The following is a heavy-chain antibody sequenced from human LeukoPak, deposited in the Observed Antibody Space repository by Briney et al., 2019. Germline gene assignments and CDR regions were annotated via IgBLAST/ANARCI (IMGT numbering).Heavy chain of an antibody. CDR1: GFTFSSYA. D-gene: IGHD2-2*01. J-gene: IGHJ4*02. Sequence: GGSPRLSCAASGFTFSSYAMSWVRQAPGKGLEWVSAISGSGGSTYYADSVKGRFTISRDNSKNTLYLQMNSLRAEDTAVYYCAKDRGYCSSTSCYATWVLDYWGQGTLVTVSS. CDR2: ISGSGGST. CDR3: AKDRGYCSSTSCYATWVLDY. V-gene: IGHV3-23*01.